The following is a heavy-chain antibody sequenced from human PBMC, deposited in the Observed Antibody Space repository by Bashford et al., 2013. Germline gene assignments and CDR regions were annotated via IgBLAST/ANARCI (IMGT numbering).Heavy chain of an antibody. CDR3: ARDESLIVGAPGY. V-gene: IGHV1-18*01. Sequence: WVRQAPGQGLEWMGWISAYNGNTNYAQKLQGRVTMTTDTSTSTAYMELRSLRSDDTAVYYCARDESLIVGAPGYWGQGTLVTVSS. D-gene: IGHD1-26*01. CDR2: ISAYNGNT. J-gene: IGHJ4*02.